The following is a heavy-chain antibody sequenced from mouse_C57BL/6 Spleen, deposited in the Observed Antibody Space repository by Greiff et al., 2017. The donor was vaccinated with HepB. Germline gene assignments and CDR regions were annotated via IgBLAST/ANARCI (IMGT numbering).Heavy chain of an antibody. V-gene: IGHV6-3*01. J-gene: IGHJ2*01. CDR1: GFTFSNYW. CDR3: TGNWAYFDY. D-gene: IGHD4-1*01. Sequence: EVKLVESGGGLVQPGGSMKLSCVASGFTFSNYWMNWVRQTPEKGLEWVAQIRLKSDNYSTNEAEYVKGRFTISRDDSKSSVYRQMNNLRAEDTGIYYCTGNWAYFDYWGQGTTLTVSS. CDR2: IRLKSDNYST.